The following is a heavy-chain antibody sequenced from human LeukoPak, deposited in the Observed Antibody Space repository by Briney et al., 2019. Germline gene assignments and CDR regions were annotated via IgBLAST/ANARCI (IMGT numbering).Heavy chain of an antibody. CDR1: GYTFTSYG. Sequence: GASVKVSCKASGYTFTSYGISWVRQAPGQGLEWMGWISAYNGNTNYAQKLQGRVTMTTDTSTSTAYMELRSLRSDDTAVYYCARDPGARVVVPAAMGWYYYYGMDVWGQGTTVTVSS. CDR2: ISAYNGNT. D-gene: IGHD2-2*01. CDR3: ARDPGARVVVPAAMGWYYYYGMDV. V-gene: IGHV1-18*01. J-gene: IGHJ6*02.